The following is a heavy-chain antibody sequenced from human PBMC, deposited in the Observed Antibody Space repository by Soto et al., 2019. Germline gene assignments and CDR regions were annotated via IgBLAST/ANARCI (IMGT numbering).Heavy chain of an antibody. J-gene: IGHJ6*03. CDR2: MNPNSGNT. Sequence: ASVKVSCKASGYTFTSYDINWVRQATGQGLEWMGWMNPNSGNTGYAQKFQGRVTMTRNTSISTAYMELSSLRSEDTAVYYCARGPLHLFWSGYYSRYYYYYYMDVWGKGTTVTVSS. CDR3: ARGPLHLFWSGYYSRYYYYYYMDV. D-gene: IGHD3-3*01. V-gene: IGHV1-8*01. CDR1: GYTFTSYD.